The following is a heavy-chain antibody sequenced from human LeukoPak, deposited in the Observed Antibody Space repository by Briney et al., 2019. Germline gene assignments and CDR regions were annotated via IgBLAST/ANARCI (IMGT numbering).Heavy chain of an antibody. CDR2: IYHSGST. J-gene: IGHJ4*02. CDR1: GYSISSGYY. CDR3: ARDPSTYYYDSSGYYGHDY. D-gene: IGHD3-22*01. V-gene: IGHV4-38-2*02. Sequence: SETLSLTCTVSGYSISSGYYWGWIRQPPGKGLEWIGSIYHSGSTYYNPSLKSRVTISVDTSKNQFSLKLSSVTAAATAVYYCARDPSTYYYDSSGYYGHDYWGQGTLVTVSS.